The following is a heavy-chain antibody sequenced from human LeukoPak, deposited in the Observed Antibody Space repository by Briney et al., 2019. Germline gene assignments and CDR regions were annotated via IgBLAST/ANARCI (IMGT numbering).Heavy chain of an antibody. Sequence: PGGSLRLSCAASGFTFSDHYMDWVRQAPGKGLEWVGRIGRKGNSHTTEYSASVKGRFTISRDDSKNSLYVQMNSLKIEDTAVYYCASVSHKTGGNADYWGQGTLVTVSS. CDR1: GFTFSDHY. J-gene: IGHJ4*02. D-gene: IGHD7-27*01. V-gene: IGHV3-72*01. CDR3: ASVSHKTGGNADY. CDR2: IGRKGNSHTT.